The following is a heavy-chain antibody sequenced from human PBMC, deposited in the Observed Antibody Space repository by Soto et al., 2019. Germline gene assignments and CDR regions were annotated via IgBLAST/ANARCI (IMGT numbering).Heavy chain of an antibody. V-gene: IGHV3-33*01. Sequence: GGSLRLSCAASGFTFSSYGMHWVRQAPGKGLGWVAVIWYDGSNKYYADSVKGRFTISRDNSKNTLYLQMNSLGAEDTAVYYCAREFCSSTSCFPPNDYYYGMDVWGQGTTVTVSS. CDR2: IWYDGSNK. J-gene: IGHJ6*02. CDR3: AREFCSSTSCFPPNDYYYGMDV. D-gene: IGHD2-2*01. CDR1: GFTFSSYG.